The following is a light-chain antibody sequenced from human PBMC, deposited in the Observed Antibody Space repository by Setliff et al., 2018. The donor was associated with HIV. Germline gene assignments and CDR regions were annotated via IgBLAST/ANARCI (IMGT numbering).Light chain of an antibody. V-gene: IGLV8-61*01. CDR1: SGAVSNSHK. CDR2: DTN. Sequence: QAVVTPDPSLSVSPGGTVTLTCGLSSGAVSNSHKPSWYQQTPGQPPRTLIYDTNSRSSGVPDRFTCAIFGNTAARTITGAQADDESDYYCLLFMSTAYVFGTGTRSPS. J-gene: IGLJ1*01. CDR3: LLFMSTAYV.